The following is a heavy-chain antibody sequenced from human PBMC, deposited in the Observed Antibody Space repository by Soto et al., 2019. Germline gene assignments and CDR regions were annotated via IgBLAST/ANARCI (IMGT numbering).Heavy chain of an antibody. Sequence: GASVKVSCKASGYTFTSYGISWVRQAPGQGLEWMGWISAYNGNTNYAQKLQGRVTMTTDTSTSTAYMELRSLRSDDTAVYYCARSIAAAGEGYFDYWGQGTLVTVSS. CDR3: ARSIAAAGEGYFDY. J-gene: IGHJ4*02. V-gene: IGHV1-18*01. CDR1: GYTFTSYG. D-gene: IGHD6-13*01. CDR2: ISAYNGNT.